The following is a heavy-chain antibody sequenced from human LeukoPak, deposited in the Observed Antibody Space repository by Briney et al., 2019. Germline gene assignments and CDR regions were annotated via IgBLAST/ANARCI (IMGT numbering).Heavy chain of an antibody. J-gene: IGHJ4*02. CDR3: ARSSIAARLECFDY. CDR1: GYTFTGYY. V-gene: IGHV1-2*02. CDR2: INPNSGGT. D-gene: IGHD6-6*01. Sequence: VASVTVSCKASGYTFTGYYMHWVRQAPGQGLEWMGWINPNSGGTNYAQKFQGRVTMTRDTSISTAHMELSRLRSDDTAVYYCARSSIAARLECFDYWGQGTLVTVSS.